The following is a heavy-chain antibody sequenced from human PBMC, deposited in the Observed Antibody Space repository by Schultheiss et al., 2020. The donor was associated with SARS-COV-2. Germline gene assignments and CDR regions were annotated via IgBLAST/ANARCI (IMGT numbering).Heavy chain of an antibody. V-gene: IGHV3-30*18. J-gene: IGHJ5*02. Sequence: GGSLRLSCAASGFTFSSYSMNWVRQAPGKGLEWVAVISYDGSNKYYADSVKGRFTISRDNSKNTLYLQMNSLRAEDTAVYYCAKDPRGSKTWGYGWFDPWGQGTLVTVSS. CDR2: ISYDGSNK. D-gene: IGHD5-18*01. CDR1: GFTFSSYS. CDR3: AKDPRGSKTWGYGWFDP.